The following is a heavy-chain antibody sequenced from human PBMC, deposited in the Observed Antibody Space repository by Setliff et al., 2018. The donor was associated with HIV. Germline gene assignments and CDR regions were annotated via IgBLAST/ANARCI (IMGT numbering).Heavy chain of an antibody. Sequence: SVKVSCKASGGTFSSYAISWVRQAPGQGLEWMGGIIPIFGTANYAQKFQGRVTITTDESTSTAYMELSSLRSEDTAVYYCARAMGNYCSSTSCYPSWLRDYWGQGTLVTVPQ. V-gene: IGHV1-69*05. J-gene: IGHJ4*02. CDR1: GGTFSSYA. D-gene: IGHD2-2*01. CDR3: ARAMGNYCSSTSCYPSWLRDY. CDR2: IIPIFGTA.